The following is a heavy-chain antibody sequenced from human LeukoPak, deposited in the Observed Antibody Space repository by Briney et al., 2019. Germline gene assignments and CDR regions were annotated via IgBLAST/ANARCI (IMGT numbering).Heavy chain of an antibody. V-gene: IGHV4-39*07. CDR1: GGFISSSSYY. CDR2: IYYSGST. CDR3: ARMERITNYYFDY. D-gene: IGHD3-10*01. J-gene: IGHJ4*02. Sequence: SETLSLTCTVSGGFISSSSYYWGWIRQPPGKGLEWIGSIYYSGSTYYNPSLKSRVTISVDTSKNQFSLKLSSVTAADTAVYYCARMERITNYYFDYWGQGTLVTVSS.